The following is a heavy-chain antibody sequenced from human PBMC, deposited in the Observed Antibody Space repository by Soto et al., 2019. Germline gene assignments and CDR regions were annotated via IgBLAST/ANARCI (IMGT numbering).Heavy chain of an antibody. D-gene: IGHD1-26*01. CDR2: ISSSGSTI. CDR3: ARGSGSYGGYYYYGMDV. Sequence: GSLRLSCAASGFTFSSYEMNWVRQAPGKGLEWVSYISSSGSTIYYADSVKGRFTISRDNAKNSLYLQMNSLRAEDTAVYYCARGSGSYGGYYYYGMDVWGQGTTVTVSS. J-gene: IGHJ6*02. V-gene: IGHV3-48*03. CDR1: GFTFSSYE.